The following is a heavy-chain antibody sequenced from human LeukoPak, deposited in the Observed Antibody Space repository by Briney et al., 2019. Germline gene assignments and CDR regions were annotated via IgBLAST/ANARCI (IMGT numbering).Heavy chain of an antibody. CDR1: GFTFSSYA. Sequence: GGSLRLSCAAPGFTFSSYAMSWVRQAPGKGLEWVAAISGSGGSTYYADSVKGRFTSSRDNFKNTLYLQMNSLRAEDTAVYYCAKEVIVGVSFDYWGQGTLVTVSS. CDR3: AKEVIVGVSFDY. V-gene: IGHV3-23*01. CDR2: ISGSGGST. D-gene: IGHD1-26*01. J-gene: IGHJ4*02.